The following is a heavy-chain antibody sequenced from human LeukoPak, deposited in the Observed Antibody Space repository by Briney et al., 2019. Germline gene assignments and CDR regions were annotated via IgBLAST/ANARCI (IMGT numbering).Heavy chain of an antibody. Sequence: GGSLKLSCVVSGFTFSGSAVHWVRQAPGKGLEWISYISSSADRIYYADSVRGRLAISRDNDRNSLFLEMNALRAEDTAVYYCARANPTTPIFYLDFWGRGTLVTVSS. D-gene: IGHD4-17*01. CDR1: GFTFSGSA. CDR3: ARANPTTPIFYLDF. J-gene: IGHJ4*02. V-gene: IGHV3-48*01. CDR2: ISSSADRI.